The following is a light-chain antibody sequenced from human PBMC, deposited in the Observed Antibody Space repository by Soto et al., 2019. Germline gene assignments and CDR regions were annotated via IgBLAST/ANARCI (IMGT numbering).Light chain of an antibody. CDR1: QGIGNY. Sequence: DIQMTQSPPSLSASVGDRVTITCRASQGIGNYLAWYQQKPGKAPRLLMYGASTLQSGVPSRFRGSGSGTDFTLTINSLQPEDVAIYYCHRYNSDLFTFGPGTKVDI. CDR2: GAS. CDR3: HRYNSDLFT. V-gene: IGKV1-27*01. J-gene: IGKJ3*01.